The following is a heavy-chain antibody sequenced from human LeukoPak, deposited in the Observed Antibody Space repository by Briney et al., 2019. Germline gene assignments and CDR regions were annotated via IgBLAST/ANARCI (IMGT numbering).Heavy chain of an antibody. CDR2: INHSGST. J-gene: IGHJ4*02. Sequence: SETLSLTCAVYGGSFSGYYWSWIRQPPGKGLEWIGEINHSGSTNYNPSLKSRATISVDTSKNQFSLKLSSVTAADTAVYYCARGPGGGFDYVWGSYRPPVYFDYWGQGTLVTVSS. CDR3: ARGPGGGFDYVWGSYRPPVYFDY. CDR1: GGSFSGYY. V-gene: IGHV4-34*01. D-gene: IGHD3-16*02.